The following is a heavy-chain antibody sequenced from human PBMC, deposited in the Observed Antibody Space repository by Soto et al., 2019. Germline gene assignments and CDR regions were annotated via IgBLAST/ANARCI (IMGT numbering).Heavy chain of an antibody. CDR1: GGSISSYY. J-gene: IGHJ5*02. V-gene: IGHV4-59*01. CDR3: ARVSAGNMVRGVIITGWFDP. CDR2: IYYSGST. Sequence: QVQLQESGPGLVKPSETLSLTCTVSGGSISSYYWSWIRQPPGKGLEWIGYIYYSGSTNYNPSLKSRVTISVGTSKNQFSLKLSSVTAADTAVYYCARVSAGNMVRGVIITGWFDPWGQGTLVTVSS. D-gene: IGHD3-10*01.